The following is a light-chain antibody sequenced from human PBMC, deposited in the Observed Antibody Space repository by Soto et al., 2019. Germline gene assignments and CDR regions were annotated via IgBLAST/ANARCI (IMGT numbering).Light chain of an antibody. CDR3: QQYNGYWT. CDR1: QSISSW. CDR2: DAS. Sequence: DIQMTQSPSTLSASVGDRVTITCRASQSISSWLAWYQQKPGKAPKLLIYDASSLESGVPSRFGGSGSGTEFTFTSSRLKPDDFANYDCQQYNGYWTFGEGTKLEI. J-gene: IGKJ1*01. V-gene: IGKV1-5*01.